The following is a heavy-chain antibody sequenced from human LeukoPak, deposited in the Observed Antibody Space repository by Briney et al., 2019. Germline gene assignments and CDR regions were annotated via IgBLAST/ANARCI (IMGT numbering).Heavy chain of an antibody. D-gene: IGHD3-3*02. J-gene: IGHJ4*02. CDR1: GFTFSSYA. CDR2: ISGGGGST. CDR3: AKDAFLLGGSNYFDY. Sequence: GGSLRLSCAASGFTFSSYAMSWVRQAPGKGLEWVSAISGGGGSTYYADSVKGRFTISRDNSKNTLYLQMNSLRAEDTAVYYCAKDAFLLGGSNYFDYWGQGTLVTASS. V-gene: IGHV3-23*01.